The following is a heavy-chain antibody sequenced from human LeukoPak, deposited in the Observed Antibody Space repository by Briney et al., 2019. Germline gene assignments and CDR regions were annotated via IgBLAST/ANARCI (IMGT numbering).Heavy chain of an antibody. Sequence: SETLSLTCGVSGGAITNYYWNWIRQAPGKGLEWLGYIYYTGSTTYNPSVKSRITISLDTSKKQISLKLRSVTAADTAVYYCAREDRRRFGENHDAFDIWGQGTMVTVSS. CDR2: IYYTGST. J-gene: IGHJ3*02. CDR1: GGAITNYY. CDR3: AREDRRRFGENHDAFDI. D-gene: IGHD3-10*01. V-gene: IGHV4-59*01.